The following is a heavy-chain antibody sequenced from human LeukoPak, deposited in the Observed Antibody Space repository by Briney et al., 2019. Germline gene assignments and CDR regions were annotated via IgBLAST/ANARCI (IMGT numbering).Heavy chain of an antibody. CDR2: ISGSGGST. V-gene: IGHV3-23*01. CDR1: GFTFSDSA. D-gene: IGHD3-22*01. CDR3: AKDLGINYYDSSGYFDY. Sequence: GALAFPWSAPGFTFSDSAMRRGRQAPGEGLEGVSAISGSGGSTYYADSVKGRFTISRDNSKNTLYLQMNSLRAEDTAVYYCAKDLGINYYDSSGYFDYWGQGTLVTVSS. J-gene: IGHJ4*02.